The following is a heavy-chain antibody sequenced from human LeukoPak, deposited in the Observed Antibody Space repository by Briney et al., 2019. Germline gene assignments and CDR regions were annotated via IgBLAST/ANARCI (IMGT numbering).Heavy chain of an antibody. J-gene: IGHJ4*02. D-gene: IGHD3-16*02. CDR1: GFSFSNYD. Sequence: PGGSLRLSCAASGFSFSNYDMHWVRQAPGKGLEWVAFIRYDGSNKYYADSVKGRFTISRDNSKNTLYLQMNSLRAEDTAVYYCASPYDYVWGTYRYQDYWGQGTLVTVSS. CDR2: IRYDGSNK. V-gene: IGHV3-30*02. CDR3: ASPYDYVWGTYRYQDY.